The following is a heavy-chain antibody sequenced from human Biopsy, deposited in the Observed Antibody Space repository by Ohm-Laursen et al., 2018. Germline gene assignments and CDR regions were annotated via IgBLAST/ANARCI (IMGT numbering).Heavy chain of an antibody. D-gene: IGHD6-13*01. CDR1: GGSISNYY. CDR2: IYSSGST. V-gene: IGHV4-4*07. Sequence: TLSLTCTVSGGSISNYYWSWIRQPAGKGLEWIGRIYSSGSTNYNPSLKSRVTMSVDTSKDQFSLILSSMTAADTAVYYCAREPRIAAVAYFDPWGQGTLVTVSS. CDR3: AREPRIAAVAYFDP. J-gene: IGHJ5*02.